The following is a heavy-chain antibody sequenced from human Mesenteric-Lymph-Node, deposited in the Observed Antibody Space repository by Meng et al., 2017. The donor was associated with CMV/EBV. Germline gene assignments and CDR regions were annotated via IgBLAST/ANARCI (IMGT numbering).Heavy chain of an antibody. V-gene: IGHV1-69*05. CDR1: GGTFSSYA. CDR3: AAFKSGSYWGSWDY. J-gene: IGHJ4*02. D-gene: IGHD1-26*01. Sequence: SGGTFSSYAISWVRQPPGQGLEWMGGIIPIFGTANYAQKFQGRVTITTDESTSTAYMELSSLRSEDTAVYYCAAFKSGSYWGSWDYWGQGTLVTVSS. CDR2: IIPIFGTA.